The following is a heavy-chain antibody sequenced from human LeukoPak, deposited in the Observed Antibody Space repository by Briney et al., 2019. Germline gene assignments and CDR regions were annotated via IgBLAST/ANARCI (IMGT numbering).Heavy chain of an antibody. Sequence: PGGSLRLSCAASGFTFSSYAMHWVRQAPGKGLEWVAVISYDGSNKYYADSVKGRFTISRDNSKNTLYLQMNSLRAEDTAVYYCARDVSSSSWLGYYFDYWGQGTLVTVSS. V-gene: IGHV3-30-3*01. J-gene: IGHJ4*02. CDR3: ARDVSSSSWLGYYFDY. CDR1: GFTFSSYA. CDR2: ISYDGSNK. D-gene: IGHD6-13*01.